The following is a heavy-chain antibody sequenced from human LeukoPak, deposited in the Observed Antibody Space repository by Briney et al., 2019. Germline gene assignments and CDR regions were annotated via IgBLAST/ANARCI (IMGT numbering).Heavy chain of an antibody. Sequence: PGGSLRLSCAASGFPADSNYMNWVRQAPGKGLEWVSVLYEDGRIYYADSVKGRFTISRDTSKNILSLQLNGLRAEDTAVYYCARGGGYYPIDYWGQGTLVTVSS. V-gene: IGHV3-53*01. CDR3: ARGGGYYPIDY. D-gene: IGHD2-15*01. CDR2: LYEDGRI. CDR1: GFPADSNY. J-gene: IGHJ4*02.